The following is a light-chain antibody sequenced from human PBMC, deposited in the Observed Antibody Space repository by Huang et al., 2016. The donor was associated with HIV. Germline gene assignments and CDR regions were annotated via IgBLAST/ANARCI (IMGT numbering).Light chain of an antibody. Sequence: DIQMTQSPSTLSASVGDRVTITCRASQSISDDLKWYQQKPGKAPKPLIYAASNLQNGVPSRFSGSGSETDVTLTISGLQPEDFATYYCQQGYSRWTFGQGTKVDIK. CDR3: QQGYSRWT. J-gene: IGKJ1*01. CDR1: QSISDD. V-gene: IGKV1-39*01. CDR2: AAS.